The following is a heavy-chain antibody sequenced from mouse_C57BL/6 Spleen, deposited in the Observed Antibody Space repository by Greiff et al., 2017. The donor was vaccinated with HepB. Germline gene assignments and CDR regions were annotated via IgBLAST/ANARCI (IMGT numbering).Heavy chain of an antibody. J-gene: IGHJ2*01. D-gene: IGHD2-4*01. CDR3: TRWGDYEGTLFDY. V-gene: IGHV1-15*01. CDR2: IDPETGGT. CDR1: GYTFTDYE. Sequence: QVQLKESGAELVRPGASVTQSCKASGYTFTDYEMHWVKQTPVHGLEWIGAIDPETGGTAYNQKFKGKAILTADKSSSTAYMELRSLTSEDSAVYYCTRWGDYEGTLFDYWGKGTTLTVSS.